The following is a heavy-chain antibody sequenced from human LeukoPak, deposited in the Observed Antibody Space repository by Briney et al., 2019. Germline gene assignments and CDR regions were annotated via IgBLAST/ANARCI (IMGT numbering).Heavy chain of an antibody. CDR3: ASELRITIFGVVKNYYYYGMDV. CDR2: IIPIFGTA. D-gene: IGHD3-3*01. CDR1: GGTFSSYA. J-gene: IGHJ6*02. Sequence: ASVTVSCTASGGTFSSYAISWVRQAPGQGLEWMGGIIPIFGTANYAQKFQGRVTITADESTSTAYMELSSLRSEDTAVYYCASELRITIFGVVKNYYYYGMDVWGQGTTVTVSS. V-gene: IGHV1-69*13.